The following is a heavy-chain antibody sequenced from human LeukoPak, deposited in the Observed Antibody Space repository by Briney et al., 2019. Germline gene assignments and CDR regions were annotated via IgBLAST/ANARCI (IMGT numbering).Heavy chain of an antibody. CDR2: ISSSSSYI. CDR3: ARDSIGYSYGTGY. CDR1: GFTFSSYS. J-gene: IGHJ4*02. Sequence: PGGSLRLSCAASGFTFSSYSMNWVRQAPGKGLEWVSSISSSSSYIYYTDSVKGRFTISRDNAKNSLYLQMNSLRAEDTAVYYCARDSIGYSYGTGYWGQGTLVTVSS. D-gene: IGHD5-18*01. V-gene: IGHV3-21*01.